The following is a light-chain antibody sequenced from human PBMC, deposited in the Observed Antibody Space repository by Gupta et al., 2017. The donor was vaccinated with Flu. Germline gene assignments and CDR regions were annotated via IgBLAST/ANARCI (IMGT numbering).Light chain of an antibody. CDR2: RAS. CDR1: QSVRSSY. Sequence: IVLTQSASTLSLSPGERATLSCRASQSVRSSYLACYQPKPGQSPRLLIYRASSRAIGIPDRFSGSRYGTEFTLTISRLEPEDFAVYYCQHESSSQLTFGGGTKVDTK. J-gene: IGKJ4*01. CDR3: QHESSSQLT. V-gene: IGKV3-20*01.